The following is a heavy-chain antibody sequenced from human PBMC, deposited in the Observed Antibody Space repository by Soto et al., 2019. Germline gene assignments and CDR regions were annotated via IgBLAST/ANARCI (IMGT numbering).Heavy chain of an antibody. V-gene: IGHV2-5*02. J-gene: IGHJ4*02. CDR3: AHRAGLQGNWNGGYFDF. Sequence: QITLKESGPTRVKPTQTLTLTCTFSGFSLSTSGVGVGWIRQPPGKALERLALIYWDDDKRYSPSLKSRLTITQHTSNNQVVLTMTNVDPVDTATYYCAHRAGLQGNWNGGYFDFWGQGALVTVSS. CDR2: IYWDDDK. D-gene: IGHD1-1*01. CDR1: GFSLSTSGVG.